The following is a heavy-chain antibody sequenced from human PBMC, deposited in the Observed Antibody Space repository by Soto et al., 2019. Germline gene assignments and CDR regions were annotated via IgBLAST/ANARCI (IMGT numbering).Heavy chain of an antibody. D-gene: IGHD2-2*01. V-gene: IGHV3-15*07. J-gene: IGHJ5*02. CDR2: IKSKTDGGTT. CDR3: ARDQYCSSTSCYVLIRGWFYP. CDR1: GFTFSNAW. Sequence: GGSLRLSCAASGFTFSNAWMNWVRQAPGKGLEWVGRIKSKTDGGTTDYAAPVKGRFTISRDDSKNTLYLQMNSLKTEDTAVYYCARDQYCSSTSCYVLIRGWFYPWGQGTLVTVSS.